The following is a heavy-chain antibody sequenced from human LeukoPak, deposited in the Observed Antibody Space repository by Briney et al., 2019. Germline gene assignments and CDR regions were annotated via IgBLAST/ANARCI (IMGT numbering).Heavy chain of an antibody. V-gene: IGHV3-23*01. CDR3: AELARGPTARDY. Sequence: PGGSLRLSCAASGFTFSSYAMSWVRQAPGKGLEWVSAISGSGGSTYYADSVKGRFTISRDNSKNTLSLQMNSLRAEDTAVYYCAELARGPTARDYWGQGTLVTVSS. CDR1: GFTFSSYA. J-gene: IGHJ4*02. CDR2: ISGSGGST. D-gene: IGHD3-10*01.